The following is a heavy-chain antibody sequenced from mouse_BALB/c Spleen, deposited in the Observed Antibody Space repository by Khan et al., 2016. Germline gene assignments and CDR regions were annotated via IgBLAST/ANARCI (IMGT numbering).Heavy chain of an antibody. D-gene: IGHD2-14*01. CDR2: ISYSGRT. CDR1: GYSITSDYA. CDR3: ASCVRRGNFDY. J-gene: IGHJ2*01. Sequence: QLEESGPGLVKPSQSLSLTCTVTGYSITSDYAWNWIRQFPGNKLEWMGYISYSGRTSYNPSLKSRISITRDTSKNKFFLQLNSVTTEDTATYSFASCVRRGNFDYWGHGTTLTVSS. V-gene: IGHV3-2*02.